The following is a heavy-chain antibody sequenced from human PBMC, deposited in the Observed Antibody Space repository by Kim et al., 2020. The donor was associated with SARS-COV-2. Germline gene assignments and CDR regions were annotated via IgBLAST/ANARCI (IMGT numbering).Heavy chain of an antibody. Sequence: GGSLRLSCAASGFTFSSYAMNWVRQAPGKGLQWVAFISYDGSNKDYADSTMGRFTISRDNSRKRLYLQMNSLRPEDTAVYYCXRGRYSGYDYGVCGGDCPTGDYWXXGSLXTVSS. J-gene: IGHJ4*02. V-gene: IGHV3-30-3*01. CDR2: ISYDGSNK. CDR3: XRGRYSGYDYGVCGGDCPTGDY. D-gene: IGHD5-12*01. CDR1: GFTFSSYA.